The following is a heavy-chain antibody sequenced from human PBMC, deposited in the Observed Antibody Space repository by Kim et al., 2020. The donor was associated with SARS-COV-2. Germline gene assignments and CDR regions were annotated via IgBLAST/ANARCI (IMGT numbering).Heavy chain of an antibody. Sequence: GGSLRLSCAASGFTFSSYAMSWVRQAPGKGLEWVSVIYSGGSSTYYADSVKGRFTISRDNSKNTLYLQMNSLRAEDTAVYYCAKDFIAYGSGLHGMDVWGQGTTVTVSS. CDR2: IYSGGSST. CDR1: GFTFSSYA. D-gene: IGHD3-10*01. J-gene: IGHJ6*02. CDR3: AKDFIAYGSGLHGMDV. V-gene: IGHV3-23*03.